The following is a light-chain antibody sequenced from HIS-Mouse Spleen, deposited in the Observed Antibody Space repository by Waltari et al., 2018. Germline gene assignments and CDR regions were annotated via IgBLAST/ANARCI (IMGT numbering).Light chain of an antibody. J-gene: IGLJ2*01. CDR3: QSYDSSNHVV. CDR2: EDN. CDR1: SGTIASHY. Sequence: NFMLTQPHPVSESPGKTVTISCTRSSGTIASHYVPWYQQRPGSAPTTVIYEDNQRPSGVPDRFSGSIDSSSNSASLTISGLKTEDEADYYCQSYDSSNHVVFGGGTKLTVL. V-gene: IGLV6-57*04.